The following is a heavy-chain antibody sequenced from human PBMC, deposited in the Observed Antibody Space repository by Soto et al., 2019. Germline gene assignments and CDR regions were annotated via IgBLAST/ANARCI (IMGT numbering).Heavy chain of an antibody. CDR1: GGSISSSSYY. J-gene: IGHJ6*02. Sequence: PSETLSLTCTVSGGSISSSSYYWGWIRQPPGKGLEWIGSIYYSGSTYYNPSLKSRVTISVDTSKNQFSLKLSSVTAADTAVYYCAVYYWFGDDYYGMDVWGQGTTVTVSS. CDR2: IYYSGST. CDR3: AVYYWFGDDYYGMDV. D-gene: IGHD3-10*01. V-gene: IGHV4-39*01.